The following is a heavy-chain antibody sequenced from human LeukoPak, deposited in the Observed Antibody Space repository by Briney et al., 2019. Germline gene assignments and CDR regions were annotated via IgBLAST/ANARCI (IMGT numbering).Heavy chain of an antibody. Sequence: PSETLSLTCTVSGGSISSTSYYWGWVRQPPGKWLEWIGSIHYSGTTYYNPSLKSRVTISLDTSKNQFSLELTSVTAADTAVFYCARVSGGSYFYYYYYMDIWGKGTTVTVSS. V-gene: IGHV4-39*07. D-gene: IGHD1-26*01. CDR3: ARVSGGSYFYYYYYMDI. CDR1: GGSISSTSYY. CDR2: IHYSGTT. J-gene: IGHJ6*03.